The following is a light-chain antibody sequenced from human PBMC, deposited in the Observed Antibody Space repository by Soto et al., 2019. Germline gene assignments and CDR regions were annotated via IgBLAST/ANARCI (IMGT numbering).Light chain of an antibody. J-gene: IGKJ1*01. CDR3: QQYNSYPWT. CDR2: GAY. Sequence: ENVLTHSPGTLSLSPCERATLSPRASLSVTSYLAWYQKKPGQPPRLLIYGAYNRPTGIPDRFTGSGSGTDFTLTISRLQPDDFATYYCQQYNSYPWTFGQGTKVDIK. CDR1: LSVTSY. V-gene: IGKV3-20*01.